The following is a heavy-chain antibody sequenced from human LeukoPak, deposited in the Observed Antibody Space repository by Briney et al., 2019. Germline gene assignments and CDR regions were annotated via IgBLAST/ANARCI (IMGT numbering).Heavy chain of an antibody. V-gene: IGHV6-1*01. Sequence: SQTLSLTCAISGDSVSSNSAAWNWIRQSPSRGLEWLGRTYYRSKWYNDYAVSVQSRITINPDTSTNQFSLQLNSVTPEDTAVYYCARDRGYCSAGSCYRFDFWGQGTLVTVSS. D-gene: IGHD2-15*01. CDR2: TYYRSKWYN. CDR1: GDSVSSNSAA. CDR3: ARDRGYCSAGSCYRFDF. J-gene: IGHJ4*02.